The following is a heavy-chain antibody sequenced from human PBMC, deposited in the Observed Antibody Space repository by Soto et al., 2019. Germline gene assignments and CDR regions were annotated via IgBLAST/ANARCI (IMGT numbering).Heavy chain of an antibody. J-gene: IGHJ4*02. CDR2: ISSSSSYI. Sequence: DVQLVESGGGLVKPGGSLRLSCAASGFSFSFYNMYWVRQAPGKGLEWVSSISSSSSYIFYADSVKGRFTISRDNAKKSLDLQMNSLRVEDTAVYYCARSNMIRGVIIANGFDYWGQGTLVTVSS. D-gene: IGHD3-10*01. CDR3: ARSNMIRGVIIANGFDY. V-gene: IGHV3-21*01. CDR1: GFSFSFYN.